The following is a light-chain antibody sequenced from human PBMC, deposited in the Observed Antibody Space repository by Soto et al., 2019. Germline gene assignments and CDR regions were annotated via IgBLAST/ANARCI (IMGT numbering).Light chain of an antibody. Sequence: EIVLTQSPATLSLSPGERATLSCRASQSVSSYLAWYQQKPGQAPRLLISDASNRATGIPARFSGSGSGTDFTPTVRSLEPEDFAVYYCQQRRDWPLTFGGGTKVDI. J-gene: IGKJ4*01. CDR3: QQRRDWPLT. CDR2: DAS. V-gene: IGKV3-11*01. CDR1: QSVSSY.